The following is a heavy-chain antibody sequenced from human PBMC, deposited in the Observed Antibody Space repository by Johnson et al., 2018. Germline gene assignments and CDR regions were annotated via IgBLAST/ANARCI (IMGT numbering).Heavy chain of an antibody. D-gene: IGHD6-13*01. V-gene: IGHV3-11*05. CDR3: AKDYLAAEAAFGI. Sequence: SVKGRFTVSRDNAKNSLYLQINSLRAEDSAIYYCAKDYLAAEAAFGIWGQGTMVTVSS. J-gene: IGHJ3*02.